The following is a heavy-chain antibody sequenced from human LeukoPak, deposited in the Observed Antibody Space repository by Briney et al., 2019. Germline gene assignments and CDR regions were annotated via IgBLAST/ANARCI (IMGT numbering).Heavy chain of an antibody. CDR3: ARGGGSIRHSYYYYVDV. Sequence: PGGSLRLSCAASGFTFSSYAMSWVRQAPGKGLEWVSGITWNGGSTDYAASVKGRFTISRDNPKNSLYLRMNSLRDEDTALYYCARGGGSIRHSYYYYVDVWGKGTSVTVSS. CDR1: GFTFSSYA. V-gene: IGHV3-20*04. D-gene: IGHD2-15*01. CDR2: ITWNGGST. J-gene: IGHJ6*03.